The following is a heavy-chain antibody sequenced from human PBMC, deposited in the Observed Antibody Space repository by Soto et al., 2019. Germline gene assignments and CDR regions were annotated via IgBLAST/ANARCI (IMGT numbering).Heavy chain of an antibody. CDR3: ARDSQQLLVWGGPSGGTYYYYGMDV. J-gene: IGHJ6*02. Sequence: SETLSLTCTVSGGSVSSGSYYWSWIRQPPGKGLEWIGYIYYSGSTNYNPSLKSRVTISVDTSKNQFSLKLSAVTAADTAVYYCARDSQQLLVWGGPSGGTYYYYGMDVWGQGTTVTVSS. D-gene: IGHD6-13*01. CDR2: IYYSGST. CDR1: GGSVSSGSYY. V-gene: IGHV4-61*01.